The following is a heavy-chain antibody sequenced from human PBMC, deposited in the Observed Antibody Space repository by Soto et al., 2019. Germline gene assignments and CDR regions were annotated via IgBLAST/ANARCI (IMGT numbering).Heavy chain of an antibody. CDR3: ASRGVVTTNYFYGLDV. CDR2: IKQDGSEK. CDR1: GFSFSSYW. V-gene: IGHV3-7*03. J-gene: IGHJ6*02. D-gene: IGHD3-3*01. Sequence: EVQLVESGGGLVQPGGSLRLSCAASGFSFSSYWMTWVRQAPGEGLEWVANIKQDGSEKYYVDSVKGRFTISRDNAKNSLYLQMNSLRAEDTAVYYCASRGVVTTNYFYGLDVWGQGTTVTVSS.